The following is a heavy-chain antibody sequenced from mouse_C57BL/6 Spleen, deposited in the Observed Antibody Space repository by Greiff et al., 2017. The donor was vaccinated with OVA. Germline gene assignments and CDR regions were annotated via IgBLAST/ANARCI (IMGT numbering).Heavy chain of an antibody. V-gene: IGHV5-12*01. CDR1: GFTFSDYY. Sequence: EVHLVESGGGLVQPGGSLKLSCAASGFTFSDYYMYWVRQTPEKRLEWVAYISNGGGSTYYPDTVKGRFTISRDNAKNTLYLQMSRLKSEDTAMYYCARGAYYSPYYAMDYWGQGTSVTVSS. CDR2: ISNGGGST. D-gene: IGHD2-12*01. CDR3: ARGAYYSPYYAMDY. J-gene: IGHJ4*01.